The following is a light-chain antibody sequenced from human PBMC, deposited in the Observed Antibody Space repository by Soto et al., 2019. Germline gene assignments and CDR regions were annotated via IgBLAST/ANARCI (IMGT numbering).Light chain of an antibody. CDR1: SSDIGDYNY. CDR3: SSYRSSSTLA. J-gene: IGLJ2*01. CDR2: EVS. V-gene: IGLV2-14*01. Sequence: QSVLTQPASVSGSPGQSITISCTGTSSDIGDYNYVSWYQQHPGKAPKLMIYEVSNRPSGVSNRFSGSKSGNTASLTISGLQAEDEADYYCSSYRSSSTLAFGGGTKLTVL.